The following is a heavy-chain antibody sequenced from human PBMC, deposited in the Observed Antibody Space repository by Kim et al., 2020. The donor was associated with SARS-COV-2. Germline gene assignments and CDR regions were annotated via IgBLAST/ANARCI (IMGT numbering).Heavy chain of an antibody. V-gene: IGHV4-30-2*01. D-gene: IGHD3-3*01. Sequence: SRVTISVDRSKNQFSLKLSSVTAADTAVYYCARGSYDFSSGYQPPYYFDYWGQGTLVTVSS. CDR3: ARGSYDFSSGYQPPYYFDY. J-gene: IGHJ4*02.